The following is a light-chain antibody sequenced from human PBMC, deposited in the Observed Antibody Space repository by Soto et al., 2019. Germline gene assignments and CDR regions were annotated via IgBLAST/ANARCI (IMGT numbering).Light chain of an antibody. Sequence: QSALTQPASVSGSPGQSLTISCTGTSSDIGGYSYVSWYQHHPGKAPKLMIYEVSNRPSEVSNRFSGSKSGNSASLTISGLQAEDEADYFCTSYTSTNTPWVFGGGTKLTVL. CDR1: SSDIGGYSY. CDR2: EVS. J-gene: IGLJ3*02. V-gene: IGLV2-14*01. CDR3: TSYTSTNTPWV.